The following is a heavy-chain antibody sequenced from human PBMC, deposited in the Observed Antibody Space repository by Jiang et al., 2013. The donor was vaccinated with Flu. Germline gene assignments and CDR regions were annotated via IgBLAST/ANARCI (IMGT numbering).Heavy chain of an antibody. J-gene: IGHJ2*01. CDR3: ARQGRSGYENWYFDL. D-gene: IGHD3-22*01. Sequence: YWISWVRQMPGKGLEWMGRIDPSDSYTNYSPSFQGHVTISADKSISTAYLQWSSLKASDTAMYYCARQGRSGYENWYFDLWGCGTLVTVSS. CDR1: YW. CDR2: IDPSDSYT. V-gene: IGHV5-10-1*01.